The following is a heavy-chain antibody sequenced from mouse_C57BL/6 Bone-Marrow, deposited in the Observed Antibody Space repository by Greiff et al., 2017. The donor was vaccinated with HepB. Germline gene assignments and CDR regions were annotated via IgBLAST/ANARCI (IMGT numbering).Heavy chain of an antibody. J-gene: IGHJ3*01. V-gene: IGHV1-7*01. D-gene: IGHD2-5*01. CDR1: GYTFTSYW. Sequence: VQLVESGAELAKPGASVKLSCKASGYTFTSYWMHWVKQRPGQGLEWIGYINPSSGYTKYNQKFKDKATLTADKSSSTAYMQLSSLTYEDSAVYYCARGNLYYSNPFAYWGQGTLVTVSA. CDR3: ARGNLYYSNPFAY. CDR2: INPSSGYT.